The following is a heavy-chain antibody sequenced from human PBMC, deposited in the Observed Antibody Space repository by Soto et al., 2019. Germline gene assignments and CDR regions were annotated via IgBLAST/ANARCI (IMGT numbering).Heavy chain of an antibody. CDR1: GGSISSGGYS. D-gene: IGHD5-18*01. J-gene: IGHJ4*02. CDR3: ASQIRGYSYGFLGY. Sequence: SETLSLTCAVSGGSISSGGYSCSWIRQPPGKGLECIGYIYHSGSTYYNPSLKSRVTRSVDRSKNQFSLKLSSVTAADTAVYYCASQIRGYSYGFLGYWGQGTLVTSPQ. V-gene: IGHV4-30-2*01. CDR2: IYHSGST.